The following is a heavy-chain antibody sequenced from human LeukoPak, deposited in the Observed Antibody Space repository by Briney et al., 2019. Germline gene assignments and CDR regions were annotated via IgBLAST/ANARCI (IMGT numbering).Heavy chain of an antibody. J-gene: IGHJ4*02. D-gene: IGHD5-12*01. Sequence: PGGSLRLSCTTSGFTFSAYTMTWVRQAPGKGLEWVSAITGSGGGTSYGDSVKGRFTISRDNSKNTPYLQMNSLRAEDTAVYYCANWPEGLRTFDYWGQGTLVTVSS. CDR2: ITGSGGGT. CDR3: ANWPEGLRTFDY. CDR1: GFTFSAYT. V-gene: IGHV3-23*01.